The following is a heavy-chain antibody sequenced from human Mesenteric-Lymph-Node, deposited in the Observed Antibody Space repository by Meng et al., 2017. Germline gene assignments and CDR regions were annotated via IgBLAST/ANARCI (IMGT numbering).Heavy chain of an antibody. V-gene: IGHV4-34*12. CDR1: GGSISSYY. D-gene: IGHD1-26*01. Sequence: SETLSLTCTVSGGSISSYYWSWIRQPPGKGLEWIGEIIQSGTTNYNPSLKSRVTISMDTSKNQFSLKLSSVTAADTALYYCARAGIHSGSYYPLDYWGQGTLVTVSS. CDR2: IIQSGTT. J-gene: IGHJ4*02. CDR3: ARAGIHSGSYYPLDY.